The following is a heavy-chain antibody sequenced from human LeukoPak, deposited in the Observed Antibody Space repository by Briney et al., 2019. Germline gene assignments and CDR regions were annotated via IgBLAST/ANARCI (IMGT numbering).Heavy chain of an antibody. CDR2: IIPIFGTA. CDR3: ARVRVAYDFWSGYYGYYYYGMDV. V-gene: IGHV1-69*05. D-gene: IGHD3-3*01. J-gene: IGHJ6*02. Sequence: SVKVSCKASGGTFSSYAISWVRQAPGQGLEWMGGIIPIFGTANYAQKFQGRVTMTRNTSISTAYMELSSLRSEDTAVYYCARVRVAYDFWSGYYGYYYYGMDVWGQGTTVTVSS. CDR1: GGTFSSYA.